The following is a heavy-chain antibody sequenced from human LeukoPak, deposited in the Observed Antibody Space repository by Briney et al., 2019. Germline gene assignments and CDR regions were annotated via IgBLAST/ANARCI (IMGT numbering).Heavy chain of an antibody. V-gene: IGHV4-34*01. CDR3: ARRFSSGWYQNFDY. Sequence: SETLSLTCAVYGGSFSGYYWSWIRQPPGKGLEWIGEINHSGSTNYNPSLKSRVTISVDTSKNQFSLKLSPVTAADTAVYYCARRFSSGWYQNFDYWGQGTLVTVSS. J-gene: IGHJ4*02. D-gene: IGHD6-19*01. CDR1: GGSFSGYY. CDR2: INHSGST.